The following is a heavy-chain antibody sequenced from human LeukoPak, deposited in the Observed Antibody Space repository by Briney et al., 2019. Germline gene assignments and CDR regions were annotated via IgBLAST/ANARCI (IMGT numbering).Heavy chain of an antibody. CDR3: ARDRFYYYYMDV. V-gene: IGHV3-30*02. CDR1: GITFSNYG. CDR2: IRYDGSDK. J-gene: IGHJ6*03. Sequence: GGSLRLSCAASGITFSNYGMHWVRQAPGKGLEWVAFIRYDGSDKYYADSVKGRFTLSRDNSKNTLYLQMNSLRTEDTAVYYCARDRFYYYYMDVWGKGTTVTVSS.